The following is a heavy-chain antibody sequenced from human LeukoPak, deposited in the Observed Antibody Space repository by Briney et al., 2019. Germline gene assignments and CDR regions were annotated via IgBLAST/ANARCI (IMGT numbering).Heavy chain of an antibody. CDR2: INPSGDST. CDR1: AFSFTSYY. CDR3: ARDNSRSDSGTSYWWFDP. J-gene: IGHJ5*02. D-gene: IGHD3-22*01. V-gene: IGHV1-46*01. Sequence: ASVKVSCKASAFSFTSYYMHWVRQAPGQGLEWMGIINPSGDSTNYAQKFQGRVTITRDTSTSTVYMELSSLRSEDTAVYYCARDNSRSDSGTSYWWFDPWGQGTLVTVSS.